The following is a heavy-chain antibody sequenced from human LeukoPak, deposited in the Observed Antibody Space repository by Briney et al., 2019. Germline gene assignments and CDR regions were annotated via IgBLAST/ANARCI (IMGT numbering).Heavy chain of an antibody. CDR3: VRGTGYSYGPGH. D-gene: IGHD5-18*01. J-gene: IGHJ4*02. CDR1: GGTFSSYA. Sequence: SVKVSCKSSGGTFSSYAVSWVRQAPGQGLEWMGGIIPIFGTAHSAQKFQGRFTISTDDTASTAFIELSSLRSADTAVYYCVRGTGYSYGPGHWGQGTLVTVSS. V-gene: IGHV1-69*05. CDR2: IIPIFGTA.